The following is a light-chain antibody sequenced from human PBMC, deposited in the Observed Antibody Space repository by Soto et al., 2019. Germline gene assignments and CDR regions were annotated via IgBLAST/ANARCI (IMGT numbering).Light chain of an antibody. V-gene: IGKV3-15*01. CDR2: GAS. CDR1: QSVSTN. CDR3: QQDNNWTPLT. J-gene: IGKJ4*01. Sequence: EIVMTQSPATLSASPGERATLSCSASQSVSTNLAWYQQKPGKAPRLLIYGASTTANGIPARFSGSGSWPEFNSTISSLQSEAVAVYYCQQDNNWTPLTCGGGTKVEIK.